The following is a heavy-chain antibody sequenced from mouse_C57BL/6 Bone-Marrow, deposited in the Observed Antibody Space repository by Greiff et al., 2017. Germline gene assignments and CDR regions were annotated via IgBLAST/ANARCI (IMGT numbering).Heavy chain of an antibody. Sequence: VKLMESGPGLVAPSQSLSITCTVSGFSLTSYGVSWVRQPPGKGLEWLGVIWGDGSTNYHSALVSSLSISKDTSKSPVVLKLNSLQTDVTATYYSANCGSISAMDYWGQGTSGTVSS. CDR1: GFSLTSYG. V-gene: IGHV2-3*01. CDR3: ANCGSISAMDY. CDR2: IWGDGST. J-gene: IGHJ4*01.